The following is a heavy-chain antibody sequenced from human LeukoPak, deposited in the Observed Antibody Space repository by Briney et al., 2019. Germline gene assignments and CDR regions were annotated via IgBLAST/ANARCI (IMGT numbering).Heavy chain of an antibody. CDR1: GGSISSSSYY. J-gene: IGHJ4*02. Sequence: SETLSPTVTVPGGSISSSSYYWGWIRQPPGKGLEWIGSIYYSGSTYYNPSLKSRVTISVDTSKNQFYLKLSSVTAADTAVYYCARDPYYYDSSGYYRNYYFDYWGQGTLVTVSS. CDR2: IYYSGST. CDR3: ARDPYYYDSSGYYRNYYFDY. V-gene: IGHV4-39*07. D-gene: IGHD3-22*01.